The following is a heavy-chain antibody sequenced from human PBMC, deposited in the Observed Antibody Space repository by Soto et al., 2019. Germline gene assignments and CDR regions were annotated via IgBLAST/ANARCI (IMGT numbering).Heavy chain of an antibody. D-gene: IGHD2-15*01. J-gene: IGHJ4*02. CDR2: INPNSGGT. Sequence: ASVKVSCKASGYTFTGYYMHWVRPAPGQGLAWMGWINPNSGGTNYAQKLQGRVTMTRDPSISTAYMELNRLRSDDTAVYYCARDIDCDIAVEVAATAPGYWGQGTLVTVSS. V-gene: IGHV1-2*02. CDR3: ARDIDCDIAVEVAATAPGY. CDR1: GYTFTGYY.